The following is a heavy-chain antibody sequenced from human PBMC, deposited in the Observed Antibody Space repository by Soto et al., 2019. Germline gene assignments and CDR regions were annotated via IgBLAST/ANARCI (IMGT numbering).Heavy chain of an antibody. Sequence: SETLSLTCTVSGGSISSGGYYWSWIRQHPGKGLEWIGYIYYSGSTYYNPSLKSRVTISVDTSKNQFSLKLSSVTAADTAVYYCARDLRYYDFWSGYPLLNWVDPWGQGTLVTVSS. V-gene: IGHV4-31*03. J-gene: IGHJ5*02. CDR3: ARDLRYYDFWSGYPLLNWVDP. CDR2: IYYSGST. D-gene: IGHD3-3*01. CDR1: GGSISSGGYY.